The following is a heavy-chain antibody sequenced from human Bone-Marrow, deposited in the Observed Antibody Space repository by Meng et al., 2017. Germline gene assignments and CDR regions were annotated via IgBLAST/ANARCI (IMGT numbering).Heavy chain of an antibody. Sequence: VPRQQWGEGLLEPSASLSRPCVVSGGSFSDYYWSWIRQPPGKGLEWIGEINHSGSTNYNPSLESRATISVDTSQNNLSLKLSSVTAADSAVYYCARGPTTMAHDFDYWGQGTLVTVSS. V-gene: IGHV4-34*01. CDR3: ARGPTTMAHDFDY. J-gene: IGHJ4*02. CDR2: INHSGST. D-gene: IGHD4-11*01. CDR1: GGSFSDYY.